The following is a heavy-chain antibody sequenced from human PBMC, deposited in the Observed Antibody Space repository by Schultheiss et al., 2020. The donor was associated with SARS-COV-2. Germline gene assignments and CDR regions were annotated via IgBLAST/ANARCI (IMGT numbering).Heavy chain of an antibody. CDR2: INPNSGGT. CDR1: GGTFSSYA. CDR3: ARGCSSTSCYTGGGGDP. J-gene: IGHJ5*02. Sequence: ASVKVSCKASGGTFSSYAISWVRQAPGQGLEWMGWINPNSGGTNYAQNFQGWVTMTRNTSISTAYMELSRLRSDDTAVYYCARGCSSTSCYTGGGGDPWGQGTLVTVSS. V-gene: IGHV1-2*04. D-gene: IGHD2-2*02.